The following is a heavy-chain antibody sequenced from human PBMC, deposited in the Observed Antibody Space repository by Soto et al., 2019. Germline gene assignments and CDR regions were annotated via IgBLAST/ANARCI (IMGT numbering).Heavy chain of an antibody. V-gene: IGHV3-30-3*01. CDR1: GFTFSSYA. Sequence: LRLSCAASGFTFSSYAMHWVRQAPGKGLEWVSVISYDGSNKYYADSVKGRFTISRDNSKNTLYLQMNSLRAEDTAVYYCASVPNPKYHLLWYYYYVMDVWGQGXTVTV. CDR2: ISYDGSNK. J-gene: IGHJ6*02. CDR3: ASVPNPKYHLLWYYYYVMDV. D-gene: IGHD2-2*01.